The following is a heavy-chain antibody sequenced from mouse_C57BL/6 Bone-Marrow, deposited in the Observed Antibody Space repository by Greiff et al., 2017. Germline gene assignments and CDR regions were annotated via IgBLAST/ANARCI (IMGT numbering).Heavy chain of an antibody. CDR3: SRSDGDLFAY. V-gene: IGHV1-67*01. CDR1: GYTFTDYA. J-gene: IGHJ3*01. D-gene: IGHD2-13*01. Sequence: VQLQQSGPELVRPGVSVKISCKGSGYTFTDYAMHWVKQSHAQSLEWIGVISPYFGDASYNQKFKDKATMTVDESSSPAYMELARLTSEDSAVEVCSRSDGDLFAYWGQGTLVTVSA. CDR2: ISPYFGDA.